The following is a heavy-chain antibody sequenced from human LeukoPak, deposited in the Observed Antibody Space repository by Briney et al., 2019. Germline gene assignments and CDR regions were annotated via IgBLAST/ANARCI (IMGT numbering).Heavy chain of an antibody. Sequence: GGSLRLSCAASGFTFNNYWMNWVRQAPGKGLEWVANIKQDGSEKYYVDSVKGRFTISRDIAKNSLYLQMNSLRAEDTAVYYCARDPYYGSGSYRYGMDVWGKGTTVTISS. CDR1: GFTFNNYW. CDR3: ARDPYYGSGSYRYGMDV. CDR2: IKQDGSEK. V-gene: IGHV3-7*01. J-gene: IGHJ6*04. D-gene: IGHD3-10*01.